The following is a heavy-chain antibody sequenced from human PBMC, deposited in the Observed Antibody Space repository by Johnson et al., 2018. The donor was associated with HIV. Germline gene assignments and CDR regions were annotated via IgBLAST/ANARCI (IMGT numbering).Heavy chain of an antibody. J-gene: IGHJ3*02. Sequence: VQLVESGGGLIQPGGSLRLSCAASGFTVSTNYMSWVRQAPGKGLEWVSAISGSGGSTYYADSVKGRFTISRDNSKNTLYLQMNSLRAEDTAVYYCAKDAHITMIVVVISALDAFDIWGQGTMVTVSS. V-gene: IGHV3-23*04. CDR2: ISGSGGST. CDR3: AKDAHITMIVVVISALDAFDI. D-gene: IGHD3-22*01. CDR1: GFTVSTNY.